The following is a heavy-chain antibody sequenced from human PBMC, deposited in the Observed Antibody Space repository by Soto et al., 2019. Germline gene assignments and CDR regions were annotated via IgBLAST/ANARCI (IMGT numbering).Heavy chain of an antibody. CDR2: ISGSGGST. CDR3: AKAPAGVPAARNMFDY. V-gene: IGHV3-23*01. D-gene: IGHD2-2*01. J-gene: IGHJ4*02. CDR1: GFTFSSYA. Sequence: GGSLRLSCAASGFTFSSYAMSWVRQAPGKGLEWVSAISGSGGSTYYADSVKGRFTISRDNSKNTLYLQMNSLRAEDTAVYYCAKAPAGVPAARNMFDYWGQGTLVTVSS.